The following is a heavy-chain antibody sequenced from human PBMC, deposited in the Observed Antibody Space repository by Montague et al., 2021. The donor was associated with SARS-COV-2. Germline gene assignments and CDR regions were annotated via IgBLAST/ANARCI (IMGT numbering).Heavy chain of an antibody. Sequence: SETLSLTCTVSGGSISSSSYYWVWIRQPPGKGLEWIGSIYYSGSTYYTPSLKSRVTISVDTSKNQFSLTLSSVTAADTAVYYRARSPTYYHILTGYFNGPNWFDPWGQGTLVTVSS. J-gene: IGHJ5*02. D-gene: IGHD3-9*01. CDR2: IYYSGST. V-gene: IGHV4-39*01. CDR1: GGSISSSSYY. CDR3: ARSPTYYHILTGYFNGPNWFDP.